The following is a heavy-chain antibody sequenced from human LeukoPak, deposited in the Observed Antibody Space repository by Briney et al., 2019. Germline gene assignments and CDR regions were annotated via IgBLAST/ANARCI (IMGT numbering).Heavy chain of an antibody. CDR2: IKQDGSDQ. V-gene: IGHV3-7*01. Sequence: GGSLRLSCAASGFTFSTYWMGWVRQAPGKGLEWVANIKQDGSDQYYVDSVKGRFTISRDNAKNSVYLQMNSLRVEDTAVYYCALSSGGYWGQGTLVTVSS. CDR1: GFTFSTYW. D-gene: IGHD6-19*01. CDR3: ALSSGGY. J-gene: IGHJ4*02.